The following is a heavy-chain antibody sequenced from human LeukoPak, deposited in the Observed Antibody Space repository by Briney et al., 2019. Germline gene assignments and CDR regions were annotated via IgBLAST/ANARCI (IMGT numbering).Heavy chain of an antibody. D-gene: IGHD3-10*01. CDR3: ARAMVRGVIPY. V-gene: IGHV3-30*04. Sequence: GGSLRLSCAASGFTFRVYAMHWVRQAPGKGLGWLAVISNDGTIQYYADSVKGRFTISRDNSRNIMNLQTDSLRPEDTALYYCARAMVRGVIPYWGQGTLVTVSS. CDR1: GFTFRVYA. J-gene: IGHJ4*02. CDR2: ISNDGTIQ.